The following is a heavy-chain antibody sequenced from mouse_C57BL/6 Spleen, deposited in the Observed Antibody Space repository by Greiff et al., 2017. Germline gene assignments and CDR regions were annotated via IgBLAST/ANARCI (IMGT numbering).Heavy chain of an antibody. D-gene: IGHD1-1*02. CDR1: GFSLTSYG. V-gene: IGHV2-2*01. CDR3: ARGGGAMDY. CDR2: IWSGGST. Sequence: VQLQQSGPGLVQPSQSLSITCPVSGFSLTSYGVPWVRQSPGKGLEWLGVIWSGGSTDYNAAFISRLSISKDNSKSQVFFKMNSLQADDTAIYYCARGGGAMDYWGQGTSVTVSS. J-gene: IGHJ4*01.